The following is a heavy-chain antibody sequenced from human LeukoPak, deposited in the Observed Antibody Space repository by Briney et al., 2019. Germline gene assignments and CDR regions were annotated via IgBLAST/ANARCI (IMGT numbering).Heavy chain of an antibody. D-gene: IGHD3-22*01. CDR3: ARGYYYDSSEYYFDY. Sequence: GGSLRLSCAASGFTFSIYAMIWVRQAPGKGLEWVSGISGSSGSTYSADSVKGRFTISRDNSKNTLYLQMNSLRAEDTAVYYCARGYYYDSSEYYFDYWGQGTLVTVSS. CDR1: GFTFSIYA. CDR2: ISGSSGST. V-gene: IGHV3-23*01. J-gene: IGHJ4*02.